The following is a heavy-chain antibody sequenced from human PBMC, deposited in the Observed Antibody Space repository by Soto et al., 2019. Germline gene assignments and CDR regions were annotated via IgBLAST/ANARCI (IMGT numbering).Heavy chain of an antibody. CDR2: IKQDGSEK. Sequence: VGSLRLSCAASVFTFSSYWMSCVRQSPGKGLEWVANIKQDGSEKYYVDSVKGRFTISRDNAKNSLYLQMNSLRAEDTAVYYCARNVRRGWYDRYYYCMDLWGQGTTVTVSS. J-gene: IGHJ6*02. D-gene: IGHD6-19*01. V-gene: IGHV3-7*01. CDR3: ARNVRRGWYDRYYYCMDL. CDR1: VFTFSSYW.